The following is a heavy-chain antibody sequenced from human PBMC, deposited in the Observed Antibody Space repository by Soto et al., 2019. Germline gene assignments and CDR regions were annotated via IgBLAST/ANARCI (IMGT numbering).Heavy chain of an antibody. Sequence: ASVKVSCKTSRYIFTGYYMHWVRQAPGQGLEWMGWINPNSGDTNYAQRFKGRVSMTSDTSINTAYLELSRLRPGDTAVFFCARSHSAYHYHAMDAWGQGTTVTVSS. V-gene: IGHV1-2*02. CDR2: INPNSGDT. CDR3: ARSHSAYHYHAMDA. CDR1: RYIFTGYY. J-gene: IGHJ6*02.